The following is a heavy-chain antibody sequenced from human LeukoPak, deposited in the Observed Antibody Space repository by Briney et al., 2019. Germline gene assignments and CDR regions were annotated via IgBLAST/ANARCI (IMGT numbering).Heavy chain of an antibody. D-gene: IGHD3-10*01. CDR3: AKSGWFGTFHRDYMDV. CDR2: ISSSGINT. CDR1: VFTFSSYG. J-gene: IGHJ6*03. Sequence: GGSLRLSCAASVFTFSSYGMSWVRQAPGKGLEWVSAISSSGINTYYADSVKGRFTISRDNSKNTLYLQMNSLRAEDTAVYYCAKSGWFGTFHRDYMDVWGKGTTVTISS. V-gene: IGHV3-23*01.